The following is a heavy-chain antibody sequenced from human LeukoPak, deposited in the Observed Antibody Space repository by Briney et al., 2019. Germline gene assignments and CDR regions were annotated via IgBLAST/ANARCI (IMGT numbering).Heavy chain of an antibody. CDR1: GGSISSYY. J-gene: IGHJ4*02. D-gene: IGHD3-10*01. CDR3: ARAVTYYSGSGSYTDFDY. CDR2: IYYSGST. Sequence: SETLSLTCTVSGGSISSYYWSWIRQPPGKGLEWIGYIYYSGSTNYNPSLKSRVTISVDTSKNQFSLKLSSVTAADTAVYYCARAVTYYSGSGSYTDFDYWGQGTLVTVSS. V-gene: IGHV4-59*01.